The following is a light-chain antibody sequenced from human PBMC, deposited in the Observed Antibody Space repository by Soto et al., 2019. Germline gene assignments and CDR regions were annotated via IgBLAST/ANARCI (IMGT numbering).Light chain of an antibody. V-gene: IGLV2-8*01. CDR1: SRDVCGYNY. Sequence: QSLLTQPPSASGSPVQSVAISCTGTSRDVCGYNYLSWYQQHPGKHPKLMIYEVNKRPSGCPDRFSGSKSGNTASLTVSGLQAEDEADYYGSSYAGXSNVFGTGTKVXVX. CDR3: SSYAGXSNV. CDR2: EVN. J-gene: IGLJ1*01.